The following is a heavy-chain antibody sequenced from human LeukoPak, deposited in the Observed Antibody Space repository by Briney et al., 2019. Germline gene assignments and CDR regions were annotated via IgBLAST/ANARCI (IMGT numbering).Heavy chain of an antibody. V-gene: IGHV3-74*01. CDR1: GFTFSSYW. D-gene: IGHD3-10*01. CDR2: ISPDGSTT. CDR3: ARARHPYGYFDY. J-gene: IGHJ4*02. Sequence: GGSLRLSCAASGFTFSSYWMHWVRQAPGKGLVWVSRISPDGSTTGHADSVKGRFTTSRDNAKNTLFLQMNSLRAEDTAVYYCARARHPYGYFDYWGQGTLVTVSS.